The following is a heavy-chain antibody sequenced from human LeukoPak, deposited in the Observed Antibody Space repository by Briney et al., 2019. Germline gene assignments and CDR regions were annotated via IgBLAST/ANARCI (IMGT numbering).Heavy chain of an antibody. V-gene: IGHV3-23*01. D-gene: IGHD6-13*01. Sequence: GGSLRLSCAASGFTFSSYAMSWVRQAPGKGLEWVSAISGSGGSTYYADSVKGRFTISRDNSKNTLYLQMNGLRAEDTAVYYCAKDIAAAPNVFDYWGQGTLVTVSS. J-gene: IGHJ4*02. CDR3: AKDIAAAPNVFDY. CDR2: ISGSGGST. CDR1: GFTFSSYA.